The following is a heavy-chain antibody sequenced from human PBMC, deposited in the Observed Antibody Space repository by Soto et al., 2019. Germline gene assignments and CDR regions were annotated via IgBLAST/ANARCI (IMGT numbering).Heavy chain of an antibody. Sequence: SLRLSCASSGFIFDDYAMHWVRQAPGEGLEWVASISWNSVGIGYADSVKGRFTISRDSAKKSLYLQMNSLRVEDTALYYCSGGRSWYGGDYWGQGTPVTVSS. CDR3: SGGRSWYGGDY. J-gene: IGHJ4*02. V-gene: IGHV3-9*01. CDR2: ISWNSVGI. CDR1: GFIFDDYA. D-gene: IGHD6-13*01.